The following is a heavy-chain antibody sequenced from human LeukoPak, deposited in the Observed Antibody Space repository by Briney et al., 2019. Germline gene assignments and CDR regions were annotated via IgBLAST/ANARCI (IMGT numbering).Heavy chain of an antibody. D-gene: IGHD3-22*01. V-gene: IGHV3-66*01. Sequence: GGSLRLSCAASGFTVSSNYMSWVRQAPGKGLEWVSVIYSGGSTYYADSVKGRFTICRDNSKNALYLQMNSLRAEDTAVYYCASGVTMIWSYWGQGTLVTVSS. CDR3: ASGVTMIWSY. J-gene: IGHJ4*02. CDR1: GFTVSSNY. CDR2: IYSGGST.